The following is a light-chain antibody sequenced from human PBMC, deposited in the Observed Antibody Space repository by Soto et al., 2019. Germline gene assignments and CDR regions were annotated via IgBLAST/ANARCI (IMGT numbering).Light chain of an antibody. J-gene: IGKJ4*02. V-gene: IGKV3-15*01. CDR2: GAS. Sequence: EIVMTQSPATLSVSPGERATLSCSSSQSVRSNLAWYQQKPGQTPPLLIYGASTRATGIPARFSGSGSGTEFTLTSSSLQSEDLAVYYCQLYNVWPLTFGGGTNVEFK. CDR1: QSVRSN. CDR3: QLYNVWPLT.